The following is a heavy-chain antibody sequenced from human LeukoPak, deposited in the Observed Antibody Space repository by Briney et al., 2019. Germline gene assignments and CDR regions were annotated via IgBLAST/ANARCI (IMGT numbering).Heavy chain of an antibody. CDR2: FSRSGTYI. CDR3: ARASIAAAGTYYYGMDV. V-gene: IGHV3-21*01. CDR1: GFTFSTYS. D-gene: IGHD6-13*01. J-gene: IGHJ6*02. Sequence: GGSLRLSCAASGFTFSTYSVNWVRQAPGQGLEWVSSFSRSGTYIYYADSVKGRFTISRDNAKNSLYLQMNSLRAEDTAVYYCARASIAAAGTYYYGMDVWGQGTTVTVSS.